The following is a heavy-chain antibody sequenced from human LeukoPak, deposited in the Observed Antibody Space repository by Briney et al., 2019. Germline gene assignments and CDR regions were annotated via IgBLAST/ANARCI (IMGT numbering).Heavy chain of an antibody. D-gene: IGHD6-13*01. CDR3: ARGIGRSSSWYALYYFDY. Sequence: PGGSLRLSCAASGFTFNSYAIHWVRQAPGKGLEWVAVISYDGSNKYLADSVKGRFTISRDNAKNSLYLQMNSLRAEDTAVYYCARGIGRSSSWYALYYFDYWGQGTLVTVSS. CDR2: ISYDGSNK. V-gene: IGHV3-30*04. J-gene: IGHJ4*02. CDR1: GFTFNSYA.